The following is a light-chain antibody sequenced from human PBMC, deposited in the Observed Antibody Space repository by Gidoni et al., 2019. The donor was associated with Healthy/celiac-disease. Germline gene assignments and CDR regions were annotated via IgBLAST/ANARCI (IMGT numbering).Light chain of an antibody. J-gene: IGKJ1*01. CDR3: QQYYSTPQT. CDR2: WAS. V-gene: IGKV4-1*01. CDR1: QSVLYSSNNKNY. Sequence: IVMTQSPYSLSVSLGERATINCKSSQSVLYSSNNKNYLAWYQQKPGQPPKLLIYWASTRESGVPDRFSGSGSGTDFTLTISSLQAEDVAVYYCQQYYSTPQTFGQGTKVEIK.